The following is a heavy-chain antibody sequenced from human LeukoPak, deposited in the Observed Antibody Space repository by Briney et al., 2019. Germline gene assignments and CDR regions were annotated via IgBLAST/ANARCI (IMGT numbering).Heavy chain of an antibody. CDR1: GFTFSTYA. CDR2: ISGSGGST. J-gene: IGHJ4*02. D-gene: IGHD1-26*01. Sequence: GGSLRLSCAASGFTFSTYAMSWVRQAPGKGLEWVSTISGSGGSTYYADSVKGRFTISRDNSKNTLYLQMNSLRAEDTAVFYCAKDHPGATTPDYWGQGTLVTVSS. CDR3: AKDHPGATTPDY. V-gene: IGHV3-23*01.